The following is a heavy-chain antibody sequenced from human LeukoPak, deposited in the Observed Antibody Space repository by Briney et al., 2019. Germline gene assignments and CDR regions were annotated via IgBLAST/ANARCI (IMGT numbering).Heavy chain of an antibody. V-gene: IGHV4-59*01. D-gene: IGHD3-10*01. CDR2: IYYSGST. Sequence: SETLSLTCTVSGGSISSYYWSWIRQPPGKGPEWTGYIYYSGSTNYNPSLKSRVTISVDTSKNQFSLKLSSVTAADTAVYYCARLAYGSGSYYGDNWFDPWGQGTLVTVSS. CDR1: GGSISSYY. CDR3: ARLAYGSGSYYGDNWFDP. J-gene: IGHJ5*02.